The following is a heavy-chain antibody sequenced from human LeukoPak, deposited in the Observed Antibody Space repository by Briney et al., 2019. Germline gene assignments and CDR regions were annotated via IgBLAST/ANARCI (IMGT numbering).Heavy chain of an antibody. Sequence: GGSLRLSCAASGFTFSSYSMNWVRQAPGKGLEWVSSISSSSSYIYYADSVKGGFTISRDNSKNTLYLQMNSLRAEDTAVYYCAKDLRSGWALRLFDYWGQGTLVTVSS. CDR1: GFTFSSYS. CDR2: ISSSSSYI. V-gene: IGHV3-21*01. CDR3: AKDLRSGWALRLFDY. D-gene: IGHD6-25*01. J-gene: IGHJ4*02.